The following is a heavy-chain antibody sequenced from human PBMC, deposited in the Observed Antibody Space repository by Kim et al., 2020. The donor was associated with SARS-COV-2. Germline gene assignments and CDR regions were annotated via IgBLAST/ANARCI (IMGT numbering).Heavy chain of an antibody. Sequence: GGSLRLSCEASGFTLSNYGMHWVRQAPGKGLEWVAIISYDGNKKYYVDSVKGRFTISRDNSKNTLYLQMNSLRPEDTAVYYCARDPSSSWENCYFELWGRGTLVTVSS. CDR2: ISYDGNKK. D-gene: IGHD6-13*01. J-gene: IGHJ2*01. CDR3: ARDPSSSWENCYFEL. V-gene: IGHV3-30*03. CDR1: GFTLSNYG.